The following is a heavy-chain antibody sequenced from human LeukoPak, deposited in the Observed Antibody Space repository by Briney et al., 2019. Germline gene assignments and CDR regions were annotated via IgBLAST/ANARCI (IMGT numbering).Heavy chain of an antibody. D-gene: IGHD2-15*01. Sequence: SVKVSCKASGGSFSSHGITWVRQAPGQGLEWMGRILPIFKRTDYAQKFQDRVTMTTDASTSTAYMELRSLTSDDTAIYYCARGLGYCSGGTCPNDYWGQGTLVTVSS. CDR1: GGSFSSHG. CDR3: ARGLGYCSGGTCPNDY. V-gene: IGHV1-69*05. J-gene: IGHJ4*02. CDR2: ILPIFKRT.